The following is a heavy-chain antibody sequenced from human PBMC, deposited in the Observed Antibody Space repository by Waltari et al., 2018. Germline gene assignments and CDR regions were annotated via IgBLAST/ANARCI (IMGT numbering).Heavy chain of an antibody. J-gene: IGHJ4*02. CDR2: IYTSGST. V-gene: IGHV4-4*09. Sequence: QVQLQESGPGLVKPSETLSLTCTVSGGSISSYYWSWIRQPPGKGLEWIGYIYTSGSTNYNPSLKSRVTISVDTSKNQFSLKLSSVTAADTAVYYCARGYRLWFGELQGGNYFDYWGQGTLVTVSS. CDR1: GGSISSYY. D-gene: IGHD3-10*01. CDR3: ARGYRLWFGELQGGNYFDY.